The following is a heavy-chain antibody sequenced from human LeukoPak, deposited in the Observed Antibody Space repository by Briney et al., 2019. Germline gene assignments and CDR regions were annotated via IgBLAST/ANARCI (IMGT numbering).Heavy chain of an antibody. CDR3: ARGPASLDYYDSLVDY. V-gene: IGHV1-18*01. D-gene: IGHD3-22*01. Sequence: ASVKVSCKASGYTFTGYGISWVRQAPGQGLEWMGWISAYNGNTNYAQKLQGRATMTTDTSTSTAYMELRRLRSDDTAVYYCARGPASLDYYDSLVDYWGQGTLVTVSS. CDR2: ISAYNGNT. CDR1: GYTFTGYG. J-gene: IGHJ4*02.